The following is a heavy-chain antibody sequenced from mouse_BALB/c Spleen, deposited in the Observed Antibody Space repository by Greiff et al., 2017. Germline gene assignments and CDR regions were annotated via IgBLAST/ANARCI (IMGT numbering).Heavy chain of an antibody. CDR1: GFTFSSYG. CDR3: ARDQSYYGSSYYFDY. V-gene: IGHV5-6-3*01. CDR2: INSNGGST. Sequence: EVKVVESGGGLVQPGGSLKLSCAASGFTFSSYGMSWVRQTPDKRLELVATINSNGGSTYYPDSVKGRFTISRDNAKNTLYLQMSSLKSEDTAMYYCARDQSYYGSSYYFDYWGQGTTLTVSS. D-gene: IGHD1-1*01. J-gene: IGHJ2*01.